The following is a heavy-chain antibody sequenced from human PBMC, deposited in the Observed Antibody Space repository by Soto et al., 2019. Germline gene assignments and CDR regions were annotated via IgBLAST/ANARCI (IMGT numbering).Heavy chain of an antibody. V-gene: IGHV3-23*01. CDR2: VSGSGDST. CDR3: AKGRASDCPGCTQDY. D-gene: IGHD2-21*02. Sequence: EVQLLESGGGLAQPGGSLRLSCAASAFTFSSYAMSWVRQAPGKGLEWVSAVSGSGDSTYYADSVKGRFTISRDNSKNTLYRQMNSLRAADTAVYYCAKGRASDCPGCTQDYWGQGTLVTVSS. CDR1: AFTFSSYA. J-gene: IGHJ4*02.